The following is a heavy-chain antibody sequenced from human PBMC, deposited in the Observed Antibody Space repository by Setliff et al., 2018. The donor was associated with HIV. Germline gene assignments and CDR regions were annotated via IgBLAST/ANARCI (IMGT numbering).Heavy chain of an antibody. Sequence: ASVKVSCKASGGTFSSYAISWVRQATGQGLEWMGWMNPNSGNTGYAQKFQGRVTLTTDTSTNTVYMELKSLRSDDTAVYFCARGQLDRHLRSDVPFDIWGQGTMVTVSS. V-gene: IGHV1-8*02. D-gene: IGHD1-1*01. CDR3: ARGQLDRHLRSDVPFDI. CDR1: GGTFSSYA. CDR2: MNPNSGNT. J-gene: IGHJ3*02.